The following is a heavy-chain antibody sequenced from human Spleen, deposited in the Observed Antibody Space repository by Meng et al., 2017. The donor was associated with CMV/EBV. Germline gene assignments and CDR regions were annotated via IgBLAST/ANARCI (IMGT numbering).Heavy chain of an antibody. CDR1: GYTFTGYY. D-gene: IGHD2-2*01. V-gene: IGHV1-2*02. CDR2: INPNSGGT. CDR3: ARDIVVVPAASRYYYYYYGMDV. J-gene: IGHJ6*02. Sequence: ASVKVSCKASGYTFTGYYMRWVRQAPGQGLEWMGWINPNSGGTNYAQKFQGRVTMTRDTSISTAYMELSRLRSDDTAVYYCARDIVVVPAASRYYYYYYGMDVWGQGTTVTVSS.